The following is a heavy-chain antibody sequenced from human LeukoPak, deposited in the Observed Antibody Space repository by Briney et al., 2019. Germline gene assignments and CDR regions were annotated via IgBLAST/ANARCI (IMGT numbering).Heavy chain of an antibody. CDR1: GGTFSSYA. CDR2: ISAYNGNT. D-gene: IGHD3-22*01. V-gene: IGHV1-18*01. Sequence: ASVKVSCKASGGTFSSYAISWVRQAPGQGLEWMGWISAYNGNTNYAQKLQGRVTMTTDTSTSTAYMELRSLRSDDTAVYYCARVPSPYYYDSSGYYNYFDYWGQGTLVTVSS. J-gene: IGHJ4*02. CDR3: ARVPSPYYYDSSGYYNYFDY.